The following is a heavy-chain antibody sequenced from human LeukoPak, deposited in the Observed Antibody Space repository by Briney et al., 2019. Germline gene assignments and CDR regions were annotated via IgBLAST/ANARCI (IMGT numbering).Heavy chain of an antibody. CDR1: GGSISSYY. Sequence: SETLSLTCTVSGGSISSYYWSWIRQPPGKGLEWIGYIYYSGSTNYNPSLKSRVTISVDTSKNQFSPKLSSVTAADTAVYYCAGSTSIAAAGTGGYWGQGTLVTVSS. CDR2: IYYSGST. V-gene: IGHV4-59*01. D-gene: IGHD6-13*01. J-gene: IGHJ4*02. CDR3: AGSTSIAAAGTGGY.